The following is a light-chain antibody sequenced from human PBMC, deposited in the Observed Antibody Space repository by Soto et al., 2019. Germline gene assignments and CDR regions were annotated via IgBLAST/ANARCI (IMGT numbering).Light chain of an antibody. CDR2: SAS. CDR1: QRINIY. CDR3: QQSFSTPT. Sequence: DIQMTQSLSSLSTSIGDRFTITCRASQRINIYLNWYRQKPGKAPELLIYSASNLQSGVPSRFSGSGSGTDFTLTISGLQSEDFATYYCQQSFSTPTFGQGTRLEVK. V-gene: IGKV1-39*01. J-gene: IGKJ5*01.